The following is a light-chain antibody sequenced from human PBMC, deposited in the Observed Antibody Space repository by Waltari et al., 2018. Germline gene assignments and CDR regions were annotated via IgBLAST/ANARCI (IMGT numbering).Light chain of an antibody. Sequence: QSVLTQPPSASGTPGQGVTISCSGGASNIGNNVVNWYQQVPGKAPKLLIYRSDRRPAGVPDRFSGSKSGTSASLAIIGLQSEDEADYYCAAWDDSLNGRWVFGGGTKVTVL. J-gene: IGLJ3*02. V-gene: IGLV1-44*01. CDR1: ASNIGNNV. CDR2: RSD. CDR3: AAWDDSLNGRWV.